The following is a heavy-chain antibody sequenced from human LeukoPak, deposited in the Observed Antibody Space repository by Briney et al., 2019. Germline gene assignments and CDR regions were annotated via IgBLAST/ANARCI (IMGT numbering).Heavy chain of an antibody. J-gene: IGHJ4*02. CDR3: AKDRYSSGWSDLEY. Sequence: GGSLRLSCAASGLIFDDYGMHRVRQAPGKGLEWVSSISWNSDIIAYADSVKGRFTISRDNAKNSLYLQMNSLRAEDTALYYCAKDRYSSGWSDLEYWGQGTLVTVSS. CDR1: GLIFDDYG. V-gene: IGHV3-9*01. D-gene: IGHD6-19*01. CDR2: ISWNSDII.